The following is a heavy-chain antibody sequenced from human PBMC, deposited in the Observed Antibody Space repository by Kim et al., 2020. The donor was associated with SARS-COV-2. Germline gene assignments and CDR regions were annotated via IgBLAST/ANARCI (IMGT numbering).Heavy chain of an antibody. D-gene: IGHD3-16*01. V-gene: IGHV3-53*01. CDR2: IYSRGDT. Sequence: GGSLRLSCAASGFIISSNYMNWVRQAPGKGLEWVSAIYSRGDTFYADSVKGRFTISRDNSKNTLYLLMNSLRAEDTAVYYCARDRPGVYYDLHDGLDNWG. CDR3: ARDRPGVYYDLHDGLDN. J-gene: IGHJ4*01. CDR1: GFIISSNY.